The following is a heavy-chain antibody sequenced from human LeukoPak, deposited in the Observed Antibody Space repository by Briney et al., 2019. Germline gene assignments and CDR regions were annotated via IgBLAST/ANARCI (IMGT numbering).Heavy chain of an antibody. CDR3: ARDWSMTPLDY. CDR2: INPNSGGT. J-gene: IGHJ4*02. Sequence: ASVKVSCKASGYTFISYYMHWVRQAPGQGLEWMGRINPNSGGTDYAQKFQGRVTMTRDSSISIAYLEFSSLRSDDTAVYYCARDWSMTPLDYWGQGTLVTVSS. CDR1: GYTFISYY. D-gene: IGHD3-3*01. V-gene: IGHV1-2*06.